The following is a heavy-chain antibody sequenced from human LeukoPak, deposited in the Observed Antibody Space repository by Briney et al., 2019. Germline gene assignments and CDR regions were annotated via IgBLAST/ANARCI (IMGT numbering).Heavy chain of an antibody. D-gene: IGHD6-19*01. CDR3: GGCSSGWNPHYYFDY. CDR1: GYIFSNFFSSYG. J-gene: IGHJ4*02. CDR2: IIPIFGTA. V-gene: IGHV1-69*13. Sequence: SVTVSCKASGYIFSNFFSSYGITWVRQAPGQGLEWMGGIIPIFGTANYAQKFQGRVTITADESTSTAYMELSSLRSEDTAVYYCGGCSSGWNPHYYFDYWGQGTLVTVSS.